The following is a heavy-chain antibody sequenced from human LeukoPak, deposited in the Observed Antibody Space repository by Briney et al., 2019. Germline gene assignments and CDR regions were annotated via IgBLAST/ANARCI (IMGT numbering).Heavy chain of an antibody. D-gene: IGHD6-19*01. CDR1: GFTFSSYS. CDR2: ISSSSSYI. Sequence: PGGSLRLSGAASGFTFSSYSMNWVRQAPGKGLEWVSSISSSSSYIYYADSVKGRFTISRDNAKNSLYLQMNSLRAEDTAVYYCARLLSSYYFDYWGQGTLVTVSS. V-gene: IGHV3-21*01. CDR3: ARLLSSYYFDY. J-gene: IGHJ4*02.